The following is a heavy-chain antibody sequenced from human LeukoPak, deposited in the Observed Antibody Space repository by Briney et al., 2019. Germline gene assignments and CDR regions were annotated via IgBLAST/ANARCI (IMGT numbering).Heavy chain of an antibody. J-gene: IGHJ4*02. V-gene: IGHV4-39*01. CDR3: ARHAGGISATGTRPFDY. Sequence: SETLSLTCTVSGASFSSSTYYWGWIRQPPGKGLEWIGSIYYSGSTYYNPSLKSRVTMSVDTSKNQFSLKLSSVTAADTAVYYCARHAGGISATGTRPFDYRGQGTLVTVSS. CDR1: GASFSSSTYY. D-gene: IGHD6-13*01. CDR2: IYYSGST.